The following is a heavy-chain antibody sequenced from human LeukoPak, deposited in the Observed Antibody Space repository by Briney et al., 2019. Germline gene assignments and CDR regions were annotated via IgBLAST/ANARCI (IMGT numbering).Heavy chain of an antibody. CDR1: GFTFSSYA. D-gene: IGHD2-2*01. CDR2: ISYDGSNK. J-gene: IGHJ6*03. Sequence: SGGSLRLSCAASGFTFSSYAMHWVRQAPGKGLEWVAVISYDGSNKYYADSVKGRFTISRDNSKNTLYLQMNSLRAEDTAVYYCARDIGGYCSSTSCRHNYYYYYMDVWGKGTTVTVSS. V-gene: IGHV3-30*04. CDR3: ARDIGGYCSSTSCRHNYYYYYMDV.